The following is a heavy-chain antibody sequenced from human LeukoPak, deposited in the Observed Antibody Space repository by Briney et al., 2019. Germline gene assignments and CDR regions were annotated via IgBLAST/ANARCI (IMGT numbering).Heavy chain of an antibody. J-gene: IGHJ4*02. CDR2: IYYSGST. CDR3: ARGLYYYDSSGYSY. D-gene: IGHD3-22*01. CDR1: GGSISSYY. V-gene: IGHV4-59*01. Sequence: PSETLSLTCTVSGGSISSYYWSWIRQPPGKGLEWIGYIYYSGSTNYNPSLKSRVTISVDTSKNQFSLKLSSVTAADTAVYYCARGLYYYDSSGYSYWGQGTLVTVSS.